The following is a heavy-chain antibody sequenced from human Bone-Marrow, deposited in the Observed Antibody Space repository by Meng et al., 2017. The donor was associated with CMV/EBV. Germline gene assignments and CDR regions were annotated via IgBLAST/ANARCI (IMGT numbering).Heavy chain of an antibody. CDR1: GFTFSSYS. J-gene: IGHJ4*02. Sequence: GGSLRLSCTASGFTFSSYSMNWVRQAPGKGLEWVSLISWDGGSTYYADSVKGRFTISRDNSKNSLYLQMNSLRAEDTALYYCAKDRREGYNYGNPDYWGQGTLVTVSS. CDR3: AKDRREGYNYGNPDY. CDR2: ISWDGGST. D-gene: IGHD5-24*01. V-gene: IGHV3-43D*03.